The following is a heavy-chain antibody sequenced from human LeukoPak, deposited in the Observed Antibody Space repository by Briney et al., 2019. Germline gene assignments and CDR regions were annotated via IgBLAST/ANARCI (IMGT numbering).Heavy chain of an antibody. J-gene: IGHJ4*02. V-gene: IGHV3-74*01. D-gene: IGHD2-2*01. CDR2: INSDGGGA. CDR1: GITFGNNW. Sequence: PGGSLRLSCAASGITFGNNWMHWVRQGPGKGLVWISRINSDGGGAIYADSVKGRFTVSRDNAKNTLYLQMNSLRAEDTAVYYCARDPGSFVVVPAAMGDYWGQGTLVTVSS. CDR3: ARDPGSFVVVPAAMGDY.